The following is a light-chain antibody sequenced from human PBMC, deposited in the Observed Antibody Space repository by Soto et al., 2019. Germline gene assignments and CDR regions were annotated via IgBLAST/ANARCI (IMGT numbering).Light chain of an antibody. CDR3: QQYCSSPLT. CDR1: QSVSSSY. V-gene: IGKV3-20*01. CDR2: GAS. Sequence: EIVLTQSPGTLSLSPGERATLSCRASQSVSSSYLAWYQQKPGQAPRLLIYGASSRATGIPDRFSGSGSGTDFTLTISSLEPEDFAVYSCQQYCSSPLTFGGGTKVEIK. J-gene: IGKJ4*01.